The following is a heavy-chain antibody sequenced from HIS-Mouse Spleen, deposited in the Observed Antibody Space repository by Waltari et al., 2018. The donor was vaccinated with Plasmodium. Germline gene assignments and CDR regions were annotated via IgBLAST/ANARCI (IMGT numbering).Heavy chain of an antibody. CDR3: ARVLGYKAAAGTFVEYFQH. J-gene: IGHJ1*01. CDR2: INPNSGGT. D-gene: IGHD6-13*01. CDR1: GYTFTGYS. V-gene: IGHV1-2*02. Sequence: QVQLVQSGAEVQKPGASVQFSCKASGYTFTGYSIHWVPPAPRLGLEWMGWINPNSGGTNYAKKFQGRVTMTRDTSISTAYMELSRLRSDDTAVYYCARVLGYKAAAGTFVEYFQHWGQGTLVTVSS.